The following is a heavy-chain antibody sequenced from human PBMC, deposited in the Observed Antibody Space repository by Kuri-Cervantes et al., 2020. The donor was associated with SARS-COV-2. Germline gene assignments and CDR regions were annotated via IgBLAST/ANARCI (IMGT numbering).Heavy chain of an antibody. J-gene: IGHJ2*01. Sequence: ASVKVSCKASGYTFTGYYMHWVRQAPGQGLEWMGWINPNSGGTNYAQKFQGRVTMTRDTSTSAAYMELRSLRSDDTAVYYCARCEGYFYWYFDLWGRGTLVTVSS. V-gene: IGHV1-2*02. CDR1: GYTFTGYY. CDR3: ARCEGYFYWYFDL. CDR2: INPNSGGT. D-gene: IGHD3-22*01.